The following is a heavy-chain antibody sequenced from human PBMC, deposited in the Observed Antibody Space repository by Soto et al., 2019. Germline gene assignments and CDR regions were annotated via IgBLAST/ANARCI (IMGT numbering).Heavy chain of an antibody. D-gene: IGHD2-21*01. CDR1: GDSISRGGYY. V-gene: IGHV4-31*03. Sequence: QVQLQESGPGLVKPSQTLSLTCTVSGDSISRGGYYWNWIRQHPRKGLEWIGYIYHSGSTNYNPCVKRRHTISVDTSKNQLSLELSSVTAADTAIYYCARDGAGAYGLGWFDPWGQGILVTVSS. CDR2: IYHSGST. J-gene: IGHJ5*02. CDR3: ARDGAGAYGLGWFDP.